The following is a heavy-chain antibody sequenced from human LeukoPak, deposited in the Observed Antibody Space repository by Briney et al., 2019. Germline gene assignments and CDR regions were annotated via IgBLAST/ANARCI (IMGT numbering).Heavy chain of an antibody. D-gene: IGHD6-13*01. CDR2: MYYSGST. V-gene: IGHV4-30-4*01. Sequence: PSETLSLTCTVSGGSVSGGNYFWTWIRQPPGKGLEWIGYMYYSGSTYYNPSLKSRVIISVDPSKNQFSLKLSSVTAADTAVYYCARAILPGIAAAGTRNYYYYGMDVWGQGTTVTVSS. J-gene: IGHJ6*02. CDR1: GGSVSGGNYF. CDR3: ARAILPGIAAAGTRNYYYYGMDV.